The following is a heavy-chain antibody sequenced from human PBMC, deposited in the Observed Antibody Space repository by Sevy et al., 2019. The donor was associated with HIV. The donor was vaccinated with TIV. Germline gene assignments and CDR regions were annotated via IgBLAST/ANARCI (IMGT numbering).Heavy chain of an antibody. CDR3: ARVCDDSSGYHLDY. D-gene: IGHD3-22*01. CDR1: GFTLSRYW. Sequence: GGSLRLSCAASGFTLSRYWMSWVRQTPGKGLEWVANIKQDGSEKYYVYSVKGRFTISRDNAKNSLYLQMNSLRAEDTAVYYCARVCDDSSGYHLDYWGQGTLVTVSS. J-gene: IGHJ4*02. CDR2: IKQDGSEK. V-gene: IGHV3-7*01.